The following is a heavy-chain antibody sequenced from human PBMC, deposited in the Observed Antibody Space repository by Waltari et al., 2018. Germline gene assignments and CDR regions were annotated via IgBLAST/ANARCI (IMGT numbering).Heavy chain of an antibody. J-gene: IGHJ4*02. CDR1: GFTFSSYS. Sequence: EVQLVESGGGLVQPGGSLRLSCAASGFTFSSYSMNWVRQAPGKGLEWVSYISSSSSTIYYADSVKGRFTISRDNAKNSLYLQMNSLRAEDTVVYYCARRVRGYSYGYDYWGQGTLVTVSS. V-gene: IGHV3-48*04. CDR2: ISSSSSTI. D-gene: IGHD5-18*01. CDR3: ARRVRGYSYGYDY.